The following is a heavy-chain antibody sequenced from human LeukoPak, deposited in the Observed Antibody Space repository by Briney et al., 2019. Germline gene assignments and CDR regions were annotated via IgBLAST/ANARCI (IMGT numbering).Heavy chain of an antibody. V-gene: IGHV6-1*01. D-gene: IGHD3-22*01. CDR3: ARAPAPSYYYDSSGYYFFDY. Sequence: SQTLSLTCAISGDSVSSNSAAWNWIRQSPSRGLEWLGRTYYRSKWYHAYAVSVKSRITINPDTSKNQFSLQLTSVTPEDTAVYYCARAPAPSYYYDSSGYYFFDYWGQGTLVTVSS. J-gene: IGHJ4*02. CDR2: TYYRSKWYH. CDR1: GDSVSSNSAA.